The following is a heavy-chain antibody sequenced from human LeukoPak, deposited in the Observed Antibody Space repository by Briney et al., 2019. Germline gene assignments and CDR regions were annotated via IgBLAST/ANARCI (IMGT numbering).Heavy chain of an antibody. V-gene: IGHV5-51*01. CDR3: ARRRCSGGSCYSAYYFDY. D-gene: IGHD2-15*01. CDR2: ICPGDSDT. Sequence: NLGESLKISCKGSGYSFTSYWIGWVRQMPGKGLEWMGIICPGDSDTRYSPSFQGQVTISADKSISTAYLQWSSLKASDTAMYYCARRRCSGGSCYSAYYFDYWGQGTLVTVSS. J-gene: IGHJ4*02. CDR1: GYSFTSYW.